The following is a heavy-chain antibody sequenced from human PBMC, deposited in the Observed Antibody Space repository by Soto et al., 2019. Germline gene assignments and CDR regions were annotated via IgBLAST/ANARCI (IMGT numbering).Heavy chain of an antibody. CDR2: ISGSGGST. V-gene: IGHV3-23*01. CDR1: GFTFSSYA. D-gene: IGHD5-12*01. CDR3: AKGRLLPRKQIVAGKDFFDY. J-gene: IGHJ4*02. Sequence: GGSLRLSCAASGFTFSSYAMSWVRQAPGKGLEWVSAISGSGGSTYYADSVKGRFTISRDNSKNTLYLQMNSLRAEDTAVYYCAKGRLLPRKQIVAGKDFFDYWGQGTLVTVSS.